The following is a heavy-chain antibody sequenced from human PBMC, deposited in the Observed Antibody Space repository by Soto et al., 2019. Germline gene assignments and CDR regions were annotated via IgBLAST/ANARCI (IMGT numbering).Heavy chain of an antibody. Sequence: PSETLSLTCDVSGGPISGVGHTWHWIRQPPGKGLEWIGYIYPGGSTYSTPSLKSRVTISIDRSKNQFSLELSSVTAADTAVYYCARTGYCGGDGYHGMDVWGQGTTVTVSS. V-gene: IGHV4-30-2*01. CDR1: GGPISGVGHT. J-gene: IGHJ6*02. CDR3: ARTGYCGGDGYHGMDV. D-gene: IGHD2-21*02. CDR2: IYPGGST.